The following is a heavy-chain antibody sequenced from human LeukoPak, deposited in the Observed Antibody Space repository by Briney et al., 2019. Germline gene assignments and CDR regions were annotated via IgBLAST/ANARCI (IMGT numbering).Heavy chain of an antibody. D-gene: IGHD3-10*01. CDR2: IYYSGST. CDR3: ASLRRYYYGSGTFQYYFDG. J-gene: IGHJ4*02. V-gene: IGHV4-39*01. CDR1: GGSISSSDYN. Sequence: TSETLSLTCTVSGGSISSSDYNWGWIRQPPGKGLEWIGRIYYSGSTYYNPSLKSRVTISVDTSKNQFSLKLISVTAADTAVYYCASLRRYYYGSGTFQYYFDGWGQGTLVTVSS.